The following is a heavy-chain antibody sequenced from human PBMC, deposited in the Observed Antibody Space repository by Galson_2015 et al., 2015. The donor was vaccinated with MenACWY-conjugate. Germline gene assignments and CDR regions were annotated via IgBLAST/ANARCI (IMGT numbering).Heavy chain of an antibody. CDR3: ARVGTWIHHYFYYMDV. V-gene: IGHV3-48*03. Sequence: SLRLSCAASGFTFTGYDFNWVRQAPGKGLEWLSYISKSGSPIYYADSVKGRFTISRDNIKKSLFLEMNSLRDGDTGVYYCARVGTWIHHYFYYMDVWGKGTTVTVSS. D-gene: IGHD5-18*01. CDR1: GFTFTGYD. J-gene: IGHJ6*03. CDR2: ISKSGSPI.